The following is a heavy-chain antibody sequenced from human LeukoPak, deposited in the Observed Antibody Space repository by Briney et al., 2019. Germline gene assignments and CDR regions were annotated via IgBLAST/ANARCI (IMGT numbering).Heavy chain of an antibody. J-gene: IGHJ6*02. CDR3: ARALRARITGTTASVYGMDV. V-gene: IGHV4-59*01. CDR2: IYYSGST. CDR1: GGSISSYY. D-gene: IGHD1-20*01. Sequence: SETLSLTCTVSGGSISSYYWSWIRQPPGKGLEWIGYIYYSGSTNYNPSLKSRVTISVDTSKNQFSLKLSSVTAADTAVYYCARALRARITGTTASVYGMDVWGQGTTVTVSS.